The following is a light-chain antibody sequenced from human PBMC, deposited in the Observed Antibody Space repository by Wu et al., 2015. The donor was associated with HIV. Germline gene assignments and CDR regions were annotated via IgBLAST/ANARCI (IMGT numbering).Light chain of an antibody. V-gene: IGKV3-15*01. CDR2: GAS. J-gene: IGKJ5*01. CDR3: QQYSNWPPIT. Sequence: EILMTQSPATLSVSLGESATLSCRASRSVSNYVAWYQQKAGQAPRLLIYGASTRATGIATRFSGTGSGTEFTLTISSLQSEDFALYYCQQYSNWPPITFGQGTRLVIK. CDR1: RSVSNY.